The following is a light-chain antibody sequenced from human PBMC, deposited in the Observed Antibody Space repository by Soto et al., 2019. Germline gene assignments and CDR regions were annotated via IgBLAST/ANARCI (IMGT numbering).Light chain of an antibody. CDR2: DAS. V-gene: IGKV3-11*01. CDR3: QQHSNWPIT. Sequence: EIVLTQSPATLSLSPGERATLSCRTSQSVSSYFAWYHQKPGRAPRLLIYDASNRATGIPARFIGSGSGTDFTLTISSLEREDFAVYYCQQHSNWPITFGQGTRLEIK. CDR1: QSVSSY. J-gene: IGKJ5*01.